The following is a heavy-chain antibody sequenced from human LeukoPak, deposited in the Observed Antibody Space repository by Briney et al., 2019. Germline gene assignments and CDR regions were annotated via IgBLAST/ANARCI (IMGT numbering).Heavy chain of an antibody. D-gene: IGHD2-15*01. V-gene: IGHV3-23*01. CDR3: AKVYLGFVVAAIDFDY. CDR2: ISGSGGST. Sequence: GGSLRLSCAASGFTFSSYAMSWVRQAPGKGLEWVSAISGSGGSTYHADSVKGRFTISRDNSKNTLYLQMNSLRAEDTAVYYCAKVYLGFVVAAIDFDYWGQGTLVTVSS. J-gene: IGHJ4*02. CDR1: GFTFSSYA.